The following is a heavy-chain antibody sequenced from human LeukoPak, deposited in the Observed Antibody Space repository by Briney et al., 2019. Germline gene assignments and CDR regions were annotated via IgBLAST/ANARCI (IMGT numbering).Heavy chain of an antibody. V-gene: IGHV5-10-1*01. Sequence: GESLKISCKGSEYSFTTYWINWVRQMPGKGLEWMGRIDPSDSYTNYSPSFQGHVTISADKSISTAYLQWSSLKASDTAMYYCARASGYSSSWYYSLGYWGQGTLVTVSS. CDR2: IDPSDSYT. J-gene: IGHJ4*02. CDR1: EYSFTTYW. D-gene: IGHD6-13*01. CDR3: ARASGYSSSWYYSLGY.